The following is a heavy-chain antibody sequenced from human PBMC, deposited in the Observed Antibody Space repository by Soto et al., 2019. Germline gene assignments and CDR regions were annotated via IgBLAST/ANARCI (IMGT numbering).Heavy chain of an antibody. D-gene: IGHD3-16*01. J-gene: IGHJ4*02. CDR3: AKDRQRSFWDSDY. Sequence: GGSLRLSCAASGFTFDDYAMHWVRQAPGKGLEWVSGISWNRDRIVYADSVKGRFTISRDNAKNSLYLQMNSLRAEDTALYYCAKDRQRSFWDSDYWGQGILVTVSS. V-gene: IGHV3-9*01. CDR2: ISWNRDRI. CDR1: GFTFDDYA.